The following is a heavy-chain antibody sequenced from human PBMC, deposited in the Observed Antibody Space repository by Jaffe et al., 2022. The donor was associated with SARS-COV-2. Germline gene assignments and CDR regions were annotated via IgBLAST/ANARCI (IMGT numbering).Heavy chain of an antibody. J-gene: IGHJ6*02. Sequence: EVQLVESGGGLVKPGGSLRLSCAASGFTFSSYSMNWVRQAPGKGLEWVSSISSSSSYIYYADSVKGRFTISRDNAKNSLYLQMNSLRAEDTAVYYCARDLSGYSYGYYYYYGMDVWGQGTTVTVSS. V-gene: IGHV3-21*01. D-gene: IGHD5-18*01. CDR3: ARDLSGYSYGYYYYYGMDV. CDR1: GFTFSSYS. CDR2: ISSSSSYI.